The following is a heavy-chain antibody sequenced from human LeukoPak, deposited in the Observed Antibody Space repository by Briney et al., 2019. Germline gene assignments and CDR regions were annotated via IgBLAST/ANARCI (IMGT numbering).Heavy chain of an antibody. Sequence: ASVKVSCKASGYTFTGYFMHWVRQAPGQGLEWMGRINPNSGGTNYAQKFQGRVTMTRDTSISTAYMELSSLRSDDTAVYYCALRPTGYSCSSYLDYWGQGTLVTVSS. CDR1: GYTFTGYF. J-gene: IGHJ4*02. CDR3: ALRPTGYSCSSYLDY. CDR2: INPNSGGT. V-gene: IGHV1-2*06. D-gene: IGHD6-13*01.